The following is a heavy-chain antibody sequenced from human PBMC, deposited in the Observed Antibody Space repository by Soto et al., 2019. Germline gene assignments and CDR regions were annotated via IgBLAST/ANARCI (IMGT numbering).Heavy chain of an antibody. V-gene: IGHV3-23*01. CDR2: ITDNGGST. CDR3: AKERAPTTSFDY. J-gene: IGHJ4*02. D-gene: IGHD5-12*01. Sequence: EVQLLESGGGLVQAGGSLRLSCAASGFTFSRDGMSWVRQAPGKGLEWVSLITDNGGSTYYADSVKGRFTISRDNTKNTLFLQMNGLRAEDTAVYYCAKERAPTTSFDYWGQGALVTVSS. CDR1: GFTFSRDG.